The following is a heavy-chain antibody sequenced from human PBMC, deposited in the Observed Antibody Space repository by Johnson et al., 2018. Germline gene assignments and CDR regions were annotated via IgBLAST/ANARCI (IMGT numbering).Heavy chain of an antibody. Sequence: VQLVQSGGGVVQPGGSXRLSCAASGFTFSSYAMSWVRQAPWKGLEWFSSLSGSGCSTYYADSVKGRFTISRDNSKNTLYLQMNSLRAEDTAVYYCAKDPPPGIWDVWGKGTTVTVSS. CDR3: AKDPPPGIWDV. D-gene: IGHD3-3*01. CDR2: LSGSGCST. CDR1: GFTFSSYA. V-gene: IGHV3-23*04. J-gene: IGHJ6*04.